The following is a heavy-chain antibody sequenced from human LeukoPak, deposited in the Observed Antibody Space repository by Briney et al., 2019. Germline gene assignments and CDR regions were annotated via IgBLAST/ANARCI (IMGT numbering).Heavy chain of an antibody. CDR1: GASISSGFYY. V-gene: IGHV4-61*02. Sequence: SETLSLTCTVSGASISSGFYYWSWIRQPAGKGLEWIGRVYTSGSTNYNPSLKSRVTISVDTSENQFSLKLSSVTAADTAVYYCARASPNLGFDYWGQGTLVTVSS. D-gene: IGHD7-27*01. CDR2: VYTSGST. J-gene: IGHJ4*02. CDR3: ARASPNLGFDY.